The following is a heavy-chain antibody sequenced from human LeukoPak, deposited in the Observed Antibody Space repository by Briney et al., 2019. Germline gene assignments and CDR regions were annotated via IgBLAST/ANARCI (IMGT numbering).Heavy chain of an antibody. D-gene: IGHD4-17*01. Sequence: PGRSLRLSCAASGFTFDDYAMHWVRQAPGKGLESVAGISWNSGSIGYADSVKGRFTISRDNAKNSLYLQMNSLRAEDTALYYCAKDYGDYVFYFDYWGQGTLLTVSS. J-gene: IGHJ4*02. CDR2: ISWNSGSI. CDR3: AKDYGDYVFYFDY. V-gene: IGHV3-9*01. CDR1: GFTFDDYA.